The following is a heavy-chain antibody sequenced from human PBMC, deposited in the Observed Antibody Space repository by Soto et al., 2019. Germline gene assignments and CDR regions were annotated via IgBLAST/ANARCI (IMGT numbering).Heavy chain of an antibody. CDR2: IYYSGNA. CDR3: ARAPRGNYGYPSYFDY. Sequence: SETLSLTCSVSGDSISNSRFYWAWIRQPPGEGLEWIGYIYYSGNANYNPSLKSRVTISVDTSKNQFSLKLSSVTAADTAVYYCARAPRGNYGYPSYFDYWGQGTLVTVSS. D-gene: IGHD3-10*01. V-gene: IGHV4-61*05. J-gene: IGHJ4*02. CDR1: GDSISNSRFY.